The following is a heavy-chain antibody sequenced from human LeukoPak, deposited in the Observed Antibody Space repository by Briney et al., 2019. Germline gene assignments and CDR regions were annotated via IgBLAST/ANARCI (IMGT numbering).Heavy chain of an antibody. CDR3: ARGWDYDSGGRPTAYVY. V-gene: IGHV1-8*01. CDR1: GYTFTSYD. J-gene: IGHJ4*02. CDR2: MNPNSGNT. D-gene: IGHD3-22*01. Sequence: GASVKVSCKASGYTFTSYDINWVRQATGQGLEWMGWMNPNSGNTGYAQKFQGRVTITADKSTSTVYMELNSLKSEDTAVYYCARGWDYDSGGRPTAYVYWGQGTLVTVSS.